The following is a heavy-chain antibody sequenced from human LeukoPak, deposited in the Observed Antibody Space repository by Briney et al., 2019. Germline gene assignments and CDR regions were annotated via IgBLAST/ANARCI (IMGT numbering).Heavy chain of an antibody. D-gene: IGHD6-13*01. CDR2: IHHSGRT. CDR1: GVSISSGNW. J-gene: IGHJ4*02. V-gene: IGHV4-4*02. CDR3: ARGRATAAGKVVDY. Sequence: PSETLSLTCAVSGVSISSGNWWSWVRQPPGKGLEWLGEIHHSGRTNYNPSLKSRVIMSVGNFKNHLSLRLSSVTAADTAVYYCARGRATAAGKVVDYWGQGTLVTVSS.